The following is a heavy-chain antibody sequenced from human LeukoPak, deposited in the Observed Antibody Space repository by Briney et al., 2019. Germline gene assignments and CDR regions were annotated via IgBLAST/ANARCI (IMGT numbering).Heavy chain of an antibody. CDR3: ARTGSTVTMLYPFDH. V-gene: IGHV4-4*02. Sequence: SGTLSLTCAVSGGSINSINWWSWVRQPPGQGLEWIGEMYHTGGFNYNPSLKSRVTISLDKSQNQFSLRLSSVTAADTAVYYCARTGSTVTMLYPFDHWGQGTLVTVSS. D-gene: IGHD4-17*01. CDR1: GGSINSINW. J-gene: IGHJ4*02. CDR2: MYHTGGF.